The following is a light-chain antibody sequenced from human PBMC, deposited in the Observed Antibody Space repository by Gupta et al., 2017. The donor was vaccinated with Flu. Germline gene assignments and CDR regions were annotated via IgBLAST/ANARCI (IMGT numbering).Light chain of an antibody. Sequence: DIVMTQSPDSLTVSLGERATINCKSSQSVLFSSNNKNYLAWYQHKPGQPPKLLIHWASTRESGVPDRFSGSGSGTDFTLTINSLQAEDVAVYYCQQYYNTPTFGQGTKVEIK. J-gene: IGKJ1*01. CDR2: WAS. CDR1: QSVLFSSNNKNY. CDR3: QQYYNTPT. V-gene: IGKV4-1*01.